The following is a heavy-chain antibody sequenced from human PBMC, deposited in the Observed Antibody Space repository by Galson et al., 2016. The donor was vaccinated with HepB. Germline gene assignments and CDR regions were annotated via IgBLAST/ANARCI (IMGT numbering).Heavy chain of an antibody. CDR1: GGSIDNNNYY. CDR2: IYSSGST. V-gene: IGHV4-39*01. CDR3: AKRTWGSGFS. Sequence: SETLSLTCTVSGGSIDNNNYYWDWIRQSPGKRLEWIGDIYSSGSTHYNPSLKSRVTISIDTSKNQFSLKLTSVTAGDTAVYYCAKRTWGSGFSWGQGTLVTVSS. D-gene: IGHD3-16*01. J-gene: IGHJ5*02.